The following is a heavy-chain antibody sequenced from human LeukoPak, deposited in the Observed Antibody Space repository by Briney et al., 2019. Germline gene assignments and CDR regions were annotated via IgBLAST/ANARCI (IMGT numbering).Heavy chain of an antibody. Sequence: PSETLSLTCTVSGGSISSSSYYWGWIRQPPGKGLEWIGYVYYSGSTNYNPSLKSRVTISVDTSKNQFSLKLTSVTAADTAVYYCARDGYSYGHDYWGQGTLVTVSS. J-gene: IGHJ4*02. CDR3: ARDGYSYGHDY. CDR2: VYYSGST. D-gene: IGHD5-18*01. V-gene: IGHV4-61*01. CDR1: GGSISSSSYY.